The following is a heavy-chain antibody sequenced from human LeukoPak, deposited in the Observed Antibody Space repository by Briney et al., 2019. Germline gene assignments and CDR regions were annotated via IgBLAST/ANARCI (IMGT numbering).Heavy chain of an antibody. CDR2: TFYRSKWHN. CDR1: GDSVSSKSAA. CDR3: ARAIPENYYDSSGYNDY. Sequence: SQTLSLTCAISGDSVSSKSAAWNWIRQSPSRGLEWLGRTFYRSKWHNDYAVSVKSRITINPDTSRNQFSLQLNSVTPEDTAVYYCARAIPENYYDSSGYNDYWGQGTLVTVSS. J-gene: IGHJ4*02. D-gene: IGHD3-22*01. V-gene: IGHV6-1*01.